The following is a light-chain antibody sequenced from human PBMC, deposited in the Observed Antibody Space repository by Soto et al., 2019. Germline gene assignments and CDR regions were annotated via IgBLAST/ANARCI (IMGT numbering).Light chain of an antibody. CDR3: QQYNRASWT. CDR2: KAS. J-gene: IGKJ1*01. Sequence: DIQMTQSPSTLSGAVGDRVTITCRASQSISSWLAWYQQKPGKAPKLLIYKASNLESGVPSRFSGSGSGTEFTLTISSLQPDDFATYYCQQYNRASWTFGHGTKVEIK. V-gene: IGKV1-5*03. CDR1: QSISSW.